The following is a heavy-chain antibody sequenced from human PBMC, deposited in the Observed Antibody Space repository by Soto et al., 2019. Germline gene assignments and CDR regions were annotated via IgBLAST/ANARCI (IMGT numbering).Heavy chain of an antibody. V-gene: IGHV4-39*01. D-gene: IGHD3-16*01. CDR2: IYYSGST. J-gene: IGHJ4*02. CDR3: ARSRGEPPEGFDY. Sequence: QLQLQESGPGLVKPSETLSLTCTVSGGSMSNGGYYWGWIRQPPGKGLEWIGSIYYSGSTYNNPSLMSRLTMFIDTSKTQFSLKVTSVTAADTAVYYCARSRGEPPEGFDYWGQGTLVTVSS. CDR1: GGSMSNGGYY.